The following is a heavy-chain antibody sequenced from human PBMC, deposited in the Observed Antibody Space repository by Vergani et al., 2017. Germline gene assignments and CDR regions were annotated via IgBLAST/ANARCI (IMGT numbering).Heavy chain of an antibody. D-gene: IGHD2-21*01. J-gene: IGHJ2*01. CDR2: IHNRGKT. CDR1: GDSLSSGFY. V-gene: IGHV4-38-2*01. CDR3: ARSQGDYWYFDL. Sequence: QVQLQESVPGLGKPPGTLSLTCAVSGDSLSSGFYWAWIRQSPGEGLQWLTSIHNRGKTYHNPSLKSRVSVSLDTSKNRFSLNLTSVTATDTDVYYCARSQGDYWYFDLWGPGSLVTVSS.